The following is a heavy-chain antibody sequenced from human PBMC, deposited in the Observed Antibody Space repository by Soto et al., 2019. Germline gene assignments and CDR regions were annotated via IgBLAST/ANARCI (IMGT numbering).Heavy chain of an antibody. J-gene: IGHJ5*02. V-gene: IGHV1-3*01. CDR1: GYTFTSYA. CDR3: AREEYYYGSGSYGWFDP. CDR2: INAGNGNT. D-gene: IGHD3-10*01. Sequence: QVQLVQSGAEVKKPGASVKVSSKASGYTFTSYAMHWVRQAPGQRLEWMGWINAGNGNTKYSQKFQGRVTITRDTSASTAYMELSSLRSEDTAVYYCAREEYYYGSGSYGWFDPWGQGTLVTVSS.